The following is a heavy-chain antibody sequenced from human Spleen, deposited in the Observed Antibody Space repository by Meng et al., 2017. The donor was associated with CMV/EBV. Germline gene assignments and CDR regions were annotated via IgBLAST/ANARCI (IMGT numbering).Heavy chain of an antibody. J-gene: IGHJ5*02. V-gene: IGHV4-39*07. Sequence: GGTMGRGVYYWGWIRRPPGKGLEWIGSIYYAGNAYYSPSLKSRVSISIDTSKNEFSLRLTSVTAADTAVYYCARGVSSPTSTDWFAPWGQGALVTVSS. CDR3: ARGVSSPTSTDWFAP. CDR2: IYYAGNA. CDR1: GGTMGRGVYY.